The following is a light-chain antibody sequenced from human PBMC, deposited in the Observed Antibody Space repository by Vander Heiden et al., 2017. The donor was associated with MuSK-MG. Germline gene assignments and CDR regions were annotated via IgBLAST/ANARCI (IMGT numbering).Light chain of an antibody. J-gene: IGKJ1*01. CDR3: QQYNNWPPWT. CDR2: AAS. CDR1: QSVSSN. Sequence: ETVMTHSPATLSVSPGERATLSCRASQSVSSNLDWYQQKPGRAPRLLIYAASTMDTGIPARFSGSGSGTEFTLSISSLQSEDIAVYYCQQYNNWPPWTFGQGTKVEIK. V-gene: IGKV3-15*01.